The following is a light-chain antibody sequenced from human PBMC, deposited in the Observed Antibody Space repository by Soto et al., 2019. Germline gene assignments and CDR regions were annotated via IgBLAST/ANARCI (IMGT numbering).Light chain of an antibody. CDR3: QQYGNSPYT. J-gene: IGKJ2*01. CDR2: DAT. V-gene: IGKV3-11*01. Sequence: DIVLTQSPATLSLSPGERATLSCRASQSVSSYLAWYQQKPGQAPRLLISDATNRATGIPARFSGSGSGTDFTLTIDSLEPEDFAVFHCQQYGNSPYTFGQGTKLEI. CDR1: QSVSSY.